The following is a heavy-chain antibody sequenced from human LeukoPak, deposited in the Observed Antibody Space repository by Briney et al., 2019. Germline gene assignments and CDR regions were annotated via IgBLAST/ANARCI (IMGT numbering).Heavy chain of an antibody. CDR3: ARGNGDYGLYYFDY. CDR1: GFTFSSYW. Sequence: GGSLRLSCAASGFTFSSYWMSWVRQAPGKGLEWVANIKQDGSEKYYVDSVKGRLTISRDNAKNSLYLQMNSLRAEDTAVYYCARGNGDYGLYYFDYWGQGTLVTVSS. J-gene: IGHJ4*02. D-gene: IGHD4-17*01. V-gene: IGHV3-7*01. CDR2: IKQDGSEK.